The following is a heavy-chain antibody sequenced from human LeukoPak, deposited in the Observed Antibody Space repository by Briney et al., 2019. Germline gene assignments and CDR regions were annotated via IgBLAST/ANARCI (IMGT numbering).Heavy chain of an antibody. CDR3: ARHSGSGSLSRPFDP. CDR2: VYYTGST. Sequence: SETLSLTCSVSGPSVTSGGFYWGWLRQPPGKGLQWLATVYYTGSTYYNPSLRSRVTISIDTSKNQFSLSLRSLIAADTAVYYCARHSGSGSLSRPFDPWDQGTLVTVSS. D-gene: IGHD3-10*01. V-gene: IGHV4-39*01. CDR1: GPSVTSGGFY. J-gene: IGHJ5*02.